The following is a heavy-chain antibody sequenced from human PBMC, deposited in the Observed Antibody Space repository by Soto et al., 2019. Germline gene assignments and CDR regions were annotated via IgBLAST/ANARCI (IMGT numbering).Heavy chain of an antibody. V-gene: IGHV3-23*01. J-gene: IGHJ4*02. CDR3: AKDGSSGWYRSSVY. CDR1: GFTFSSYA. Sequence: GGSLRLSCAASGFTFSSYAMSWVRQAPGKGLEWVAAISGSGSSTYYADSVKGRFTISRDNSKNTLYLQMNSLRAEDTAVYYCAKDGSSGWYRSSVYWGQGTLVTVSS. D-gene: IGHD6-19*01. CDR2: ISGSGSST.